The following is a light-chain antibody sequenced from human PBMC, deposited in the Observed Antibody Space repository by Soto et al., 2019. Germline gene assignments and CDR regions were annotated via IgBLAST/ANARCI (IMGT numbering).Light chain of an antibody. CDR2: SAS. Sequence: DIQMTQSPSSLSASVGDRVTITCRAGQTVTDYLNWYQHKPGKAPKLLIYSASTLQSGVPSRFSGSGSGTDFTLTITSLQPGDFGTYYCHQTYSTPQTFGQGTKVDIK. V-gene: IGKV1-39*01. CDR1: QTVTDY. J-gene: IGKJ1*01. CDR3: HQTYSTPQT.